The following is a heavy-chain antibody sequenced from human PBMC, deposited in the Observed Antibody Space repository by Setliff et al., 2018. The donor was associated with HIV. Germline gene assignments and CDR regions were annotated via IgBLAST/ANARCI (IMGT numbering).Heavy chain of an antibody. V-gene: IGHV4-4*02. CDR1: GASISSDKW. J-gene: IGHJ6*01. D-gene: IGHD3-10*01. CDR3: ARNSYYYGSGSHYWYGMDV. Sequence: SETLSLTCTVSGASISSDKWCSWVRQAPGKGLEWIGEINHGGITNYNPSLKSRVTISVDTSKNQFSLMLDSVTAADTAVYYCARNSYYYGSGSHYWYGMDVWGQGTTVTVSS. CDR2: INHGGIT.